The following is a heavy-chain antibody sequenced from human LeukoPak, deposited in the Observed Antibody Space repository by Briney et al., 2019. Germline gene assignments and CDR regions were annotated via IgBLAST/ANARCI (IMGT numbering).Heavy chain of an antibody. J-gene: IGHJ4*02. CDR1: GFTFSSYA. Sequence: GGSLRLSCAASGFTFSSYAMSWVRQAPGKGLEWVSAISGSGGSTYYADSVKGRFTISRDNSKNTLYLQMNSLRAEDTAVYYCAKETHCSGGSCYHVWDYWGQGTLVTVSS. D-gene: IGHD2-15*01. CDR3: AKETHCSGGSCYHVWDY. V-gene: IGHV3-23*01. CDR2: ISGSGGST.